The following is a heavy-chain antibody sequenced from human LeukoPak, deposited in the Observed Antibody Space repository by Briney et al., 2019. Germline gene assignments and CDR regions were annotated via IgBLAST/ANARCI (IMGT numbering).Heavy chain of an antibody. V-gene: IGHV1-8*01. J-gene: IGHJ6*02. CDR2: MNPNSGNT. Sequence: GASVKVSCKASGYTFTSYDINWVRQATGQGLEWMGWMNPNSGNTGYAQKFQGRVTMTRNTSISTAYMELSSLRSEDTAVYYCARVPGTTEKVYGMDVWGQGTTVTVSS. CDR3: ARVPGTTEKVYGMDV. CDR1: GYTFTSYD. D-gene: IGHD1-1*01.